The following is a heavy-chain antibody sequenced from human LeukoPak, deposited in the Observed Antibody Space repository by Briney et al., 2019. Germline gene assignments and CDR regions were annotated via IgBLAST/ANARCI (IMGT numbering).Heavy chain of an antibody. CDR1: GFTFSSYS. D-gene: IGHD1-26*01. Sequence: GGSLRLSCAASGFTFSSYSMNWVRQAPGKGLEWVSSISSSSSYIYYADSVKGRFTISRDNAKNSLYLQMNSLRAEDTAVYYCARERWGIVGATDYWGQGTLVTVSS. CDR3: ARERWGIVGATDY. CDR2: ISSSSSYI. V-gene: IGHV3-21*01. J-gene: IGHJ4*02.